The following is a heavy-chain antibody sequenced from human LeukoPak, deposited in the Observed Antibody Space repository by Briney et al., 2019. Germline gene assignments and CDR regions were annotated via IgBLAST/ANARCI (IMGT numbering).Heavy chain of an antibody. CDR2: INDSGGNT. J-gene: IGHJ3*02. CDR1: GSTFSRSA. CDR3: ASYRYGSSFAFDI. V-gene: IGHV3-23*01. Sequence: SGGSLRLSCAVSGSTFSRSAMGWVRQTPGKGLEWVSGINDSGGNTYYADSVKGRFTISRDNSKNTLYLQMNSLRAEDTAVYYCASYRYGSSFAFDIWGQGTMVTVSS. D-gene: IGHD6-6*01.